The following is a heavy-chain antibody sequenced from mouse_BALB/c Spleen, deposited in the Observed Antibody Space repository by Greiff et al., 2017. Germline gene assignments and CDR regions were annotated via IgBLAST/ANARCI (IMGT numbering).Heavy chain of an antibody. Sequence: EVKLQESGPGLVKPSQSLSLTCSVTGYSITSGYYWNWIRQFPGNKLEWMGYISYDGSNNYNPSLKNRISITRDTSKNQFFLKLNSVTTEDTATYYCARDDYYGRVDYWGQGTTLTVSS. CDR2: ISYDGSN. J-gene: IGHJ2*01. CDR3: ARDDYYGRVDY. V-gene: IGHV3-6*02. CDR1: GYSITSGYY. D-gene: IGHD1-1*01.